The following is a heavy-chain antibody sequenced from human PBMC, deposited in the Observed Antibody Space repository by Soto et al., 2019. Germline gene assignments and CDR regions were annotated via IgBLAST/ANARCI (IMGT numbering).Heavy chain of an antibody. J-gene: IGHJ3*02. CDR3: AKDLGYCSGGSCYVPRMAFDI. V-gene: IGHV3-30*18. CDR1: EFTFSSYG. CDR2: ISYDGSNK. D-gene: IGHD2-15*01. Sequence: PGGSLTLSCAASEFTFSSYGVHWVRQAPGKGLEWVAVISYDGSNKYYADSVKGRFTISRDNSKNTLYLQMNSLRAEDTAVYYCAKDLGYCSGGSCYVPRMAFDIWGQGTMVTVSS.